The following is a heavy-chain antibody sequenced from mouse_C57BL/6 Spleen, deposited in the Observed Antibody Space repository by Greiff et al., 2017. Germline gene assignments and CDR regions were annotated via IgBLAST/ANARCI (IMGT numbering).Heavy chain of an antibody. D-gene: IGHD2-1*01. CDR3: AGGDYYYWYFDV. CDR2: INPNNGGT. CDR1: GYTFTDYY. Sequence: VQLQQSGPELVKPGASVKISCKASGYTFTDYYMNWVKQSHGKSLEWIGDINPNNGGTSYNQKFKGKATLTVDKSSSTAYMELRSLTSEDSAVYYCAGGDYYYWYFDVWGTGTTVTVSS. V-gene: IGHV1-26*01. J-gene: IGHJ1*03.